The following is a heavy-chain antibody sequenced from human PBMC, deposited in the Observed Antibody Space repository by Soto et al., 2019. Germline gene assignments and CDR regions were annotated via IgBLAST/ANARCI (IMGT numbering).Heavy chain of an antibody. Sequence: ASVKVSCKASGYTFTSYAMHWVRQAPGQRLEWMGWINAGNGNTKYSQKFQGRVTITRDTSASTAYMELSSLRSEDTAVYYCARDREATSYYYYYYMDVWGKGTRVTVSS. CDR1: GYTFTSYA. J-gene: IGHJ6*03. CDR3: ARDREATSYYYYYYMDV. CDR2: INAGNGNT. V-gene: IGHV1-3*01. D-gene: IGHD5-12*01.